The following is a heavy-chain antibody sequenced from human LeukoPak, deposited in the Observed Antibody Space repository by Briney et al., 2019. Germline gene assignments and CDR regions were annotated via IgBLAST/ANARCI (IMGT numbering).Heavy chain of an antibody. CDR1: GFTFSSYW. CDR2: INSDGSST. Sequence: GGSLRLSCAASGFTFSSYWMHWVRQAPGKGLVWVSRINSDGSSTSYADSVKGRFTISRDNAKNSLYLQMNSLRAEDTAVYYCARVFCSGGSCFQAGYYYYYMDVWGKGTTVTVSS. CDR3: ARVFCSGGSCFQAGYYYYYMDV. V-gene: IGHV3-74*01. D-gene: IGHD2-15*01. J-gene: IGHJ6*03.